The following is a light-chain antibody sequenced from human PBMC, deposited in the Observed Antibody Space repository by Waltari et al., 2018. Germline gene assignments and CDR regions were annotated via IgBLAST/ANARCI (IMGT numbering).Light chain of an antibody. J-gene: IGLJ3*02. CDR3: SSYTTRGTWV. CDR1: FSDAGASAY. Sequence: QSPLTQPASASGSPGQSIPPPCTAAFSDAGASAYVSWYQQLPGRAPKLLIYDVTHRPSGVSDRLSGSKSGNTASLTISGLQPEDEADYYCSSYTTRGTWVFGGGTKLTVL. V-gene: IGLV2-14*03. CDR2: DVT.